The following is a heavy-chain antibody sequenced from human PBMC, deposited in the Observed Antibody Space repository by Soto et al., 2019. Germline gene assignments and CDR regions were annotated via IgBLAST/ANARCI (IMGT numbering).Heavy chain of an antibody. J-gene: IGHJ4*02. CDR1: GGSFSGYY. V-gene: IGHV4-34*01. CDR2: INHSGST. D-gene: IGHD5-12*01. Sequence: PSETLSLTCAVYGGSFSGYYWSWIRQPPGKGLEWIGEINHSGSTNYNPSLKSRVTISVDTSKNQFSLKLSSVTAADTAVYYCARRGYRRLIDYWGQGTLVTVSS. CDR3: ARRGYRRLIDY.